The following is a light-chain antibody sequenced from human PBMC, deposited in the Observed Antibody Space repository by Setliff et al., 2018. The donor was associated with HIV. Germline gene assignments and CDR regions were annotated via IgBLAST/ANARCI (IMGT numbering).Light chain of an antibody. Sequence: QSALTQPPSVSGAPGRRVTISCTGNNSNIGAGYDVHWYQQLPGTAPKLLIYANNNRPSGVPDRFSGSNSGSSASLAITGLQAEDEGDYYCQSYDTRLSGSRVFGGGTQRTVL. CDR2: ANN. J-gene: IGLJ3*02. CDR1: NSNIGAGYD. V-gene: IGLV1-40*01. CDR3: QSYDTRLSGSRV.